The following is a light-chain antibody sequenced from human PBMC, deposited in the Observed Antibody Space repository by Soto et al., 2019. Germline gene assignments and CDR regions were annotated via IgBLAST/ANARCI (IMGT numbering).Light chain of an antibody. Sequence: EIVLTQSPGTLSLSPGERATLSCRASQSVSSSYLAWYQQKPGQAPRLLIYGASSRATGIPDRFSGSGSWKDFTLTISSLEPEACAVYYCQQYGSSPMYTFGQGTKLEIK. V-gene: IGKV3-20*01. J-gene: IGKJ2*01. CDR3: QQYGSSPMYT. CDR1: QSVSSSY. CDR2: GAS.